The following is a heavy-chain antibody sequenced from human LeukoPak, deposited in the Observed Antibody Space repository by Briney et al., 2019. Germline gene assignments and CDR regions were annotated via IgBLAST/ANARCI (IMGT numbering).Heavy chain of an antibody. CDR2: ISSSSSYI. Sequence: LGGSLRLSCAASGFTFSSYAMSWVRQAPGKGLEWVSSISSSSSYIYYADSVKGRFTISRDNAKNSLYLQMNSLRAEDTAVYYCARDGRATVTQLDYFDYWGQGTLVTVSS. J-gene: IGHJ4*02. V-gene: IGHV3-21*01. CDR1: GFTFSSYA. CDR3: ARDGRATVTQLDYFDY. D-gene: IGHD4-17*01.